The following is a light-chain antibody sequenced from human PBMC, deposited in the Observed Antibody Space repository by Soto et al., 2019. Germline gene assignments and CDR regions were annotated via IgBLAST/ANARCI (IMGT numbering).Light chain of an antibody. V-gene: IGKV1-5*01. CDR3: QQRSNWPPVT. CDR2: DAS. Sequence: DIQVTQSPSTLSASVGDRVAITCRASQSISSWLAWYQQKPGKAPKLLIFDASRLEIGVPSRFSGSGSGTEFTLTIDSLQPDDFATYYCQQRSNWPPVTFGGGTKVEIK. J-gene: IGKJ4*01. CDR1: QSISSW.